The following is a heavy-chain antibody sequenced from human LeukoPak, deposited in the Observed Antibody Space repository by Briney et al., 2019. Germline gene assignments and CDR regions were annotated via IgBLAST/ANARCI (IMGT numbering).Heavy chain of an antibody. CDR2: INHSGST. Sequence: PSETLSLTCAVYGGSFSGYYWSWIRQPPGKGLEWIGEINHSGSTNYNPSLKSRVTISVDTSKNQFSLKLSSVTAADTAVYYCARVGYCSSTSCYNRRGWFDPWGQGTLVTVSP. J-gene: IGHJ5*02. CDR1: GGSFSGYY. CDR3: ARVGYCSSTSCYNRRGWFDP. V-gene: IGHV4-34*01. D-gene: IGHD2-2*02.